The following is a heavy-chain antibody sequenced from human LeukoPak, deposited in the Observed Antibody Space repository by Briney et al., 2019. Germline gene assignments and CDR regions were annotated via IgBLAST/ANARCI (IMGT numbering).Heavy chain of an antibody. D-gene: IGHD4-17*01. Sequence: SVKVSCKASGGTFSSYAISWVRQAPGQGLEWMGRIIPIFGTANYAQKSQGRVTITTDESTSTAYMELSSLRSEDTAVYYCAREAVTLLGLFDYWGQGTLVTVSS. V-gene: IGHV1-69*05. J-gene: IGHJ4*02. CDR2: IIPIFGTA. CDR1: GGTFSSYA. CDR3: AREAVTLLGLFDY.